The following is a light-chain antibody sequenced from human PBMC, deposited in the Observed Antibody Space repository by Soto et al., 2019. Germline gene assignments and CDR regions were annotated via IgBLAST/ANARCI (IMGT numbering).Light chain of an antibody. J-gene: IGKJ1*01. V-gene: IGKV3-11*01. CDR1: QSVSSF. CDR3: QQRSNWPKT. Sequence: EIVLTQSPATLSLSPGERATLSCRASQSVSSFLAWYQQKAGQAPRLLIYDATKRAIGIPARFSGSGSGTDFTLTISSLEPEDFAVYYCQQRSNWPKTFGHGTQ. CDR2: DAT.